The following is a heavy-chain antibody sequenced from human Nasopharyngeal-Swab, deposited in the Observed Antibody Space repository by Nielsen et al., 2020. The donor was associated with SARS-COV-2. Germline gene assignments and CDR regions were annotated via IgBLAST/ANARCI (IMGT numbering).Heavy chain of an antibody. J-gene: IGHJ3*01. CDR2: MNSDGSRT. V-gene: IGHV3-74*01. Sequence: GESLKISCTASGFTFDDYAMHWVRQAPGEGLVWVSRMNSDGSRTSYADSVKGRFTISRDNAKNTLYLQMNSLRAEDTAVYYCARVDVHDAFDVWGQGTMVTVSS. D-gene: IGHD3-16*01. CDR3: ARVDVHDAFDV. CDR1: GFTFDDYA.